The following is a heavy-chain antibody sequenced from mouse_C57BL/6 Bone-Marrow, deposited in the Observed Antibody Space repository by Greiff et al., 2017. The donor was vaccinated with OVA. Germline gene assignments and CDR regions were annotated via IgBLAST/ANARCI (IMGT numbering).Heavy chain of an antibody. CDR3: APITTVVDYFDD. CDR2: IYPGDGDT. V-gene: IGHV1-82*01. Sequence: QVRLQQSGPELVKPGASVKISCKASGYAFSSSWMNWVKQRPGKGLEWIGRIYPGDGDTNYNGKFKGKATLTADKSSSTAYMQLSSLTSEDSAVYFCAPITTVVDYFDDWGQGTTLTVSS. CDR1: GYAFSSSW. D-gene: IGHD1-1*01. J-gene: IGHJ2*01.